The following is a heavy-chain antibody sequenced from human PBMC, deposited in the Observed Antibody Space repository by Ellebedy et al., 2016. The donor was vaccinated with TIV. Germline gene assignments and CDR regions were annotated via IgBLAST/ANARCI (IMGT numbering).Heavy chain of an antibody. V-gene: IGHV3-30*04. CDR1: GFTFRSYA. J-gene: IGHJ4*02. CDR2: ISYDGRNK. D-gene: IGHD6-19*01. CDR3: ARDFKSGLAVAGNFDS. Sequence: GESLKISCAASGFTFRSYAMHWVRQAPGKGLEWVAVISYDGRNKHYPDSLKGRFTISRDDFKNTLYLRMNSLRPEDTAVYYCARDFKSGLAVAGNFDSWGQGIQVTVSS.